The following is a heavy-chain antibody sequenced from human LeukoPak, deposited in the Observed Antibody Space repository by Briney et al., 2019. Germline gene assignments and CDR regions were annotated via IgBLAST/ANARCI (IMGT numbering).Heavy chain of an antibody. CDR3: AIDHRSAVTTINWFDP. CDR2: ISGSGGST. V-gene: IGHV3-23*01. Sequence: GGSLRLSCAASGFNFSSYAMSWVRQAPGKGLEWVSAISGSGGSTYYADSVKGRFTISRDNSKNTLYLQMNSLRAEDTAVYYCAIDHRSAVTTINWFDPWGQGTLVTVSS. J-gene: IGHJ5*02. CDR1: GFNFSSYA. D-gene: IGHD4-17*01.